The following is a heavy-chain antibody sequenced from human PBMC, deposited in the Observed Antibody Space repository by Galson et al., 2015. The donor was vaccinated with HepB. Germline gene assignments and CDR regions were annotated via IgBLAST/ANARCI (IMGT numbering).Heavy chain of an antibody. V-gene: IGHV1-3*01. Sequence: SVKVSCKASGYTFTSYAMHWVRQAPGQRLEWMGWINAGNGNTKYSQKFQGRVTITRDTSASTAYMELSSLRSEDTAVYYCARDHGKTTVVTPPRYWGQGTLVTVSS. CDR1: GYTFTSYA. CDR3: ARDHGKTTVVTPPRY. D-gene: IGHD4-23*01. CDR2: INAGNGNT. J-gene: IGHJ4*02.